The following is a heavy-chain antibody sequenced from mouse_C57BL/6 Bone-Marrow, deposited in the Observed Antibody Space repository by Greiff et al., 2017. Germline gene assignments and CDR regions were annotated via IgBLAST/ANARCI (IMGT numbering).Heavy chain of an antibody. CDR1: GYTFTEYT. CDR2: FYPGSGSI. D-gene: IGHD2-4*01. V-gene: IGHV1-62-2*01. J-gene: IGHJ3*01. CDR3: ARHEEGIYYDYPWFAY. Sequence: VKLMESGAELVKPGASVKLSCKASGYTFTEYTIHWVKQRSGQGLEWIGWFYPGSGSIKYNEKFKDKATLTADKSSSTVYMELSRLTSEDSAVYFCARHEEGIYYDYPWFAYWGQGTLVTVSA.